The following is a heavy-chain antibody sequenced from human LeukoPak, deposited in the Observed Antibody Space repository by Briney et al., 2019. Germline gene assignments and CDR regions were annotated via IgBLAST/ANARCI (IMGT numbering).Heavy chain of an antibody. J-gene: IGHJ6*02. D-gene: IGHD3-10*01. V-gene: IGHV1-69*04. CDR1: GGTFSSYA. CDR3: ARDALGTMVRGVSYGMDV. CDR2: IIPILSIA. Sequence: ASVKVSCKASGGTFSSYAISWVRQAPGQGLEWMRRIIPILSIANYAQKFQGRVTITADKSTSTAYMELSSLRSEDTAVYYCARDALGTMVRGVSYGMDVWGQGTTVTVSS.